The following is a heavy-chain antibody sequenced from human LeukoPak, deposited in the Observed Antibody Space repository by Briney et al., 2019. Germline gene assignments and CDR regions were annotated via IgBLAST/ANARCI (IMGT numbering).Heavy chain of an antibody. CDR2: IYHSGST. V-gene: IGHV4-38-2*02. J-gene: IGHJ4*02. CDR3: ARYYYGSGSYLGALDY. D-gene: IGHD3-10*01. Sequence: SETLSLTCTVSGYSISSGYYWGWIRQPPGKGLEWIGSIYHSGSTYYNPSLKSRVTISVDTSKNQFSLKLSSVTAADTAVYYCARYYYGSGSYLGALDYWGQGTLVTVSS. CDR1: GYSISSGYY.